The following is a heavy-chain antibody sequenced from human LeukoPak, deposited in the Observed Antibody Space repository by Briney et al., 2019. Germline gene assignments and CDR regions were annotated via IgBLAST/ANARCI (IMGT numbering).Heavy chain of an antibody. CDR3: ARGHYDVLAASYKWTPDY. Sequence: PGGSLRLSCAASGFTFNTFNMNWVRQAPGRGLEWVSSITSGGDYIYYADSVKGRFTTSRDNAKNSLSLQLNSLRVEDTAVYYCARGHYDVLAASYKWTPDYWGQGTLVTVSS. D-gene: IGHD3-9*01. CDR2: ITSGGDYI. V-gene: IGHV3-21*01. CDR1: GFTFNTFN. J-gene: IGHJ4*02.